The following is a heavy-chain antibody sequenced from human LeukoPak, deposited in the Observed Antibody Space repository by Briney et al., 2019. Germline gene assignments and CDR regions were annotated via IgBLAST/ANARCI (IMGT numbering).Heavy chain of an antibody. CDR1: GFTFSSYA. CDR3: ARDRYCSGGSCYYYYGMDV. J-gene: IGHJ6*02. Sequence: GRSLRLSCAASGFTFSSYAMHWVRQAPGKGLEWVAVISYDGSNKYYADSVKGRFTISRDNSKNTPYLQMNSLRAEDTAVYYCARDRYCSGGSCYYYYGMDVWGQGTTVTVSS. D-gene: IGHD2-15*01. CDR2: ISYDGSNK. V-gene: IGHV3-30-3*01.